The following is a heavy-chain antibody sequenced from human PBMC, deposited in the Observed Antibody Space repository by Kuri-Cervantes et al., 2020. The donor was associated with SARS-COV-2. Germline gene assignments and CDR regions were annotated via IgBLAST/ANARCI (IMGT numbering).Heavy chain of an antibody. Sequence: SETLSLTCTVSGGSISSYYWSWIRQPPGKGLEWVGYIYYSGSTNYNPSLKSRVTISVDTSKNQFSLKLSSVTAADTAVYYCARHRGSEGFFDYWGQGTLVTVSS. CDR1: GGSISSYY. V-gene: IGHV4-59*08. D-gene: IGHD3-10*01. J-gene: IGHJ4*02. CDR2: IYYSGST. CDR3: ARHRGSEGFFDY.